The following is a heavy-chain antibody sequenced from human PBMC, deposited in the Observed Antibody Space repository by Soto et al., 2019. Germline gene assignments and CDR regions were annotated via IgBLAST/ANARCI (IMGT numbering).Heavy chain of an antibody. CDR1: GFTFSNFG. Sequence: GGSLRLSCAASGFTFSNFGMSWVRQAPGRGLEWVSTISGSGGGTYYADSVKGHFTISRDNSKNTLYMQMNSLRAEDTAVYYCAKGSIVRHCSGGTCRSIVYYFDYWGQGTLVTVSS. V-gene: IGHV3-23*01. D-gene: IGHD2-15*01. CDR2: ISGSGGGT. CDR3: AKGSIVRHCSGGTCRSIVYYFDY. J-gene: IGHJ4*02.